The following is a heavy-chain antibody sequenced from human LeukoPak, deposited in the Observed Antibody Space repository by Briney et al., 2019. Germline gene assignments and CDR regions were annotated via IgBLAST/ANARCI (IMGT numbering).Heavy chain of an antibody. CDR1: GFTFSSYW. CDR2: IKQDGSEK. V-gene: IGHV3-7*03. D-gene: IGHD3-10*01. J-gene: IGHJ4*02. Sequence: GGSLRLSCAASGFTFSSYWMSWVRQAPGKGLEWVANIKQDGSEKYYVDSVKGRFTISGDNAKNSLYLQMNSLRAEDTALYYCARDRRTMARGDYWGQGTLVTVSS. CDR3: ARDRRTMARGDY.